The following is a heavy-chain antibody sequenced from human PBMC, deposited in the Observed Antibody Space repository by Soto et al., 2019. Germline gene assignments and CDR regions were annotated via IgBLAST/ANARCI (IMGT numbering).Heavy chain of an antibody. CDR3: ASTASGWYDIDYYGMDV. CDR1: GFTFSSYW. D-gene: IGHD6-19*01. CDR2: IKQDGSEK. Sequence: PGGSLRLSCAASGFTFSSYWMSWVRQAPGKGLEWVANIKQDGSEKYYVDSVKGRFTISRDNAKNSLYLQMNSLRAEDTAVYYCASTASGWYDIDYYGMDVWGQGTTVTVSS. V-gene: IGHV3-7*03. J-gene: IGHJ6*02.